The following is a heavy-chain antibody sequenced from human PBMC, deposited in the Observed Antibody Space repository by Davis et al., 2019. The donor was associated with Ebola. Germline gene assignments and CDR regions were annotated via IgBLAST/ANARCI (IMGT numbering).Heavy chain of an antibody. CDR1: GYIFTSYA. CDR3: ARDCTNGVCHYGMDV. D-gene: IGHD2-8*01. J-gene: IGHJ6*02. CDR2: INAGNGDT. Sequence: ASVKVSCKASGYIFTSYAIHWVRQAPGQRLEWMGWINAGNGDTKYSQKFQGRVTITRDTSASTAYMELSSLRSEDTAVYYCARDCTNGVCHYGMDVWGQGTTVTVSS. V-gene: IGHV1-3*01.